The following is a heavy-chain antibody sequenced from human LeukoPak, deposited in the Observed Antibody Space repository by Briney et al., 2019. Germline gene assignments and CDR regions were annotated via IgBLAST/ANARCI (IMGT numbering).Heavy chain of an antibody. CDR1: GFTVSSNY. Sequence: GGSLRLSCAASGFTVSSNYMSWVRQAPGKGLEWVSVIYSGGSTYYADSVKGRFTISRDNSKNTLYLQMNSLRAEDTAVYYCAKGGVENNDHDAFDIWGQGTVVTVSS. J-gene: IGHJ3*02. V-gene: IGHV3-53*01. CDR3: AKGGVENNDHDAFDI. CDR2: IYSGGST. D-gene: IGHD1-1*01.